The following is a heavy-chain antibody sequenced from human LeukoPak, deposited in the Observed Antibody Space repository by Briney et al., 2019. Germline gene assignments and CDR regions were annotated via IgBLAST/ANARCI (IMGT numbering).Heavy chain of an antibody. CDR3: VRAWSPQKYYYYYYGMDV. Sequence: SETLSLTCTVSGGSITSHYWSWIRQPPGKGLEWIGYIYYSGSTNYNPSLKSRVTISVDTSKSQFSLKLSSVTAADTAVYYCVRAWSPQKYYYYYYGMDVWGQGTTVTVSS. J-gene: IGHJ6*02. D-gene: IGHD2-15*01. CDR2: IYYSGST. CDR1: GGSITSHY. V-gene: IGHV4-59*11.